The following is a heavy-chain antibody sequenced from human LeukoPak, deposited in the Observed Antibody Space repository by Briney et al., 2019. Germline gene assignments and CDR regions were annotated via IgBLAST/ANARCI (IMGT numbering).Heavy chain of an antibody. CDR2: IYYSGST. Sequence: SETLSLTCTVSGDSITSYFWTWIRQPPGKGLEWIGYIYYSGSTNYNPSLKSRVTISVDTSKNQFSLKLSSVTAADTAVYYCARITGTQNWYFDLWGRGTLVTVSS. CDR1: GDSITSYF. CDR3: ARITGTQNWYFDL. D-gene: IGHD1-20*01. V-gene: IGHV4-59*01. J-gene: IGHJ2*01.